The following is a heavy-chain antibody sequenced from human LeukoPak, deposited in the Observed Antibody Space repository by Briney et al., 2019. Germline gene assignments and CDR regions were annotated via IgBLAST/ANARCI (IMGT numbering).Heavy chain of an antibody. CDR1: GGSISSGGYY. CDR3: AGGAALTVTTDY. CDR2: IYYSGST. Sequence: SETLSLTCTVSGGSISSGGYYWSWIRQHPGKGLEWIGYIYYSGSTYYNPSLKSRVTISVDTSKNQFSLKLSSVTAADTAGYYCAGGAALTVTTDYWGQGTLVTVSS. V-gene: IGHV4-31*03. D-gene: IGHD4-17*01. J-gene: IGHJ4*02.